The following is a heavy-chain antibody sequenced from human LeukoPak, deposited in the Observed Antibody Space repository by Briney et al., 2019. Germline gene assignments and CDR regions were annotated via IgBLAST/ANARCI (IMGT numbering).Heavy chain of an antibody. CDR2: IYHSGST. D-gene: IGHD3-10*01. Sequence: SQTLSLTCTVSGGSISSGGYYWSWIRQPPGKGLEWIGYIYHSGSTYYNPSLKSRVTISVDTSKNQFSLKLSSVTAADTAVYYCARGVRPDAFDIWGQGTMVTVSS. V-gene: IGHV4-30-2*01. CDR1: GGSISSGGYY. J-gene: IGHJ3*02. CDR3: ARGVRPDAFDI.